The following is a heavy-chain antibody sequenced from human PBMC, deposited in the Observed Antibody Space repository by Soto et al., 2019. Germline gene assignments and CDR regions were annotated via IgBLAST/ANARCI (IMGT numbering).Heavy chain of an antibody. D-gene: IGHD3-16*01. CDR3: ARGPSVSSPFGIIIMSHYGVDV. CDR2: IIPILGIA. Sequence: SVKVSCKASGGTFSGYSLNWVRQAPGQGLEWMGRIIPILGIANYAQKFQGRVTIAADKPTRTAYMELSSLRPEDTAVYYCARGPSVSSPFGIIIMSHYGVDVWGQGTTVTVSS. J-gene: IGHJ6*02. CDR1: GGTFSGYS. V-gene: IGHV1-69*02.